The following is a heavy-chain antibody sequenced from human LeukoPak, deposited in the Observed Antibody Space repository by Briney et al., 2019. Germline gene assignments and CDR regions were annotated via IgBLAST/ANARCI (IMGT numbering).Heavy chain of an antibody. CDR3: ANPRINVEGIFDY. V-gene: IGHV3-23*01. CDR1: GFTFSSYA. CDR2: ISGSGGST. Sequence: PGGSLRLSCAASGFTFSSYAMSWVRQAPGKGLEWVSAISGSGGSTYYADSVKGRFTISRDNSKNTLYLQMNSLRAEDTPVYYCANPRINVEGIFDYWGQGTLVTVSS. J-gene: IGHJ4*02. D-gene: IGHD3-16*01.